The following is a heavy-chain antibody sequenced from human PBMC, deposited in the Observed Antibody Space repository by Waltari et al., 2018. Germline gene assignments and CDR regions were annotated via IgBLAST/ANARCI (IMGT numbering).Heavy chain of an antibody. Sequence: EVQLVESGGGLVQPGGSLRLSCAASGFTFLSYAMSWLRQAPGHGLEWVSAISGSGGSTYYADSVKGRFTISRDNSKNTLYLQMNSLRAEDTAVYYCAKTPHYYDSSGYSGLMDYWGQGTLVTVSS. CDR2: ISGSGGST. CDR3: AKTPHYYDSSGYSGLMDY. J-gene: IGHJ4*02. V-gene: IGHV3-23*04. D-gene: IGHD3-22*01. CDR1: GFTFLSYA.